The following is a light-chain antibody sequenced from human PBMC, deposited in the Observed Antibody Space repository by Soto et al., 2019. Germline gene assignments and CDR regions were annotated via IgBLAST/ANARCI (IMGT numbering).Light chain of an antibody. CDR1: DSDVGGYNY. Sequence: QSVLTQPASVSGSPGQSITISCTGTDSDVGGYNYVSWYQQHPGKAPKLMIYEVTNRPSGVSNRFSGSKSGNTASLTISGLQAEDESDYYCGSYTSSNTRVFGTGTKVTVL. CDR3: GSYTSSNTRV. CDR2: EVT. V-gene: IGLV2-14*01. J-gene: IGLJ1*01.